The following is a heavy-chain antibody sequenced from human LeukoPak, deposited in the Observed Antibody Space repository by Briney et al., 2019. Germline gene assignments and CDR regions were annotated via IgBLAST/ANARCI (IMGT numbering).Heavy chain of an antibody. V-gene: IGHV3-7*01. Sequence: PGGSLRLSCAASGFTFSSYWMSRVRQAPGKGLEWVANIKQDGSEKYYVDSVKGRFTISRDNAKNSLYLQMNSLRAEDTAVYYCARDYEYCSSTSCSRWFDPWGQGTLVTVSS. J-gene: IGHJ5*02. D-gene: IGHD2-2*01. CDR2: IKQDGSEK. CDR1: GFTFSSYW. CDR3: ARDYEYCSSTSCSRWFDP.